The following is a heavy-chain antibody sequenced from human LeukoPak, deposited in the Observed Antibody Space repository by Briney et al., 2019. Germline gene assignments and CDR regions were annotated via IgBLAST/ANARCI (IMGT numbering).Heavy chain of an antibody. CDR1: GFTFDDYA. CDR3: AKNRWFAAAAGNWFDP. D-gene: IGHD6-13*01. Sequence: GGALRLSCAASGFTFDDYAMPWVRQAPGKGLEWVSLISGDGGSTYYADSVKGRFTISRDNSKNSLYLQMNSLRTEDTALYYCAKNRWFAAAAGNWFDPWGQGTLVTVSS. V-gene: IGHV3-43*02. J-gene: IGHJ5*02. CDR2: ISGDGGST.